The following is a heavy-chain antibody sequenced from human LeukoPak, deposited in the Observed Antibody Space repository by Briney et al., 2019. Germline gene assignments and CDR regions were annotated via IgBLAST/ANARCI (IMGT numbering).Heavy chain of an antibody. CDR1: GFTFSSYG. V-gene: IGHV3-33*01. CDR2: IWYDGSNK. CDR3: ARDGEQQLVLDY. J-gene: IGHJ4*02. D-gene: IGHD6-13*01. Sequence: LTGGSLRPSCAASGFTFSSYGMPWVRQAPSKGLEWVAVIWYDGSNKYYADSVKGRFTISRDNSKNTLYLQMNSLRAEDTAVYYCARDGEQQLVLDYWGQGTLVTVSS.